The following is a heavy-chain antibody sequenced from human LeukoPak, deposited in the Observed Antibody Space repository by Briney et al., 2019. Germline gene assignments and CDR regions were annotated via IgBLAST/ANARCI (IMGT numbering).Heavy chain of an antibody. CDR2: IRYDGINK. Sequence: GGSLRLSCAASGFTFSSYSMHWVRQAPGKGLEWVAFIRYDGINKYYADSVKGRFTISRDNSKNTLYLQMNSLRAEDTAVYYCAKGHGSSGHPCWGQGTLVTVSS. CDR3: AKGHGSSGHPC. V-gene: IGHV3-30*02. J-gene: IGHJ4*02. CDR1: GFTFSSYS. D-gene: IGHD3-22*01.